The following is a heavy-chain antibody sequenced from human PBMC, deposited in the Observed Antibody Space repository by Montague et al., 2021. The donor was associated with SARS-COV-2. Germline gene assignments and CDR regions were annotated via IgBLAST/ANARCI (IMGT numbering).Heavy chain of an antibody. Sequence: SETLSLTCTVSGGSISTYYWNWIRQTPGKGLEWIVYIYYIDSTNYNPSLKSRITISVDSSKNQFSLKLRSVTAADTAVYYCARQRRYQLPITSFGVVMADACDIWGQGTMVTVSS. J-gene: IGHJ3*02. CDR1: GGSISTYY. D-gene: IGHD3-3*01. CDR2: IYYIDST. CDR3: ARQRRYQLPITSFGVVMADACDI. V-gene: IGHV4-59*08.